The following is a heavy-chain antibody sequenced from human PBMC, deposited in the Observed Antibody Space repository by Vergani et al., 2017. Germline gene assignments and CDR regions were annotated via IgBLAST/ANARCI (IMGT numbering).Heavy chain of an antibody. J-gene: IGHJ4*02. CDR3: TTLSGSYIRGCFDY. Sequence: EVQLVESGGGLVQPGRSLRLSCTASGFTFGDYAMSWVRQAPGKGLEWVGFIRSKAYGGTTEYAASVKGRFTISRDDSKSIAYLQMNSLKTEDTAVYYCTTLSGSYIRGCFDYWGQGTLVTVSS. CDR1: GFTFGDYA. D-gene: IGHD1-26*01. V-gene: IGHV3-49*04. CDR2: IRSKAYGGTT.